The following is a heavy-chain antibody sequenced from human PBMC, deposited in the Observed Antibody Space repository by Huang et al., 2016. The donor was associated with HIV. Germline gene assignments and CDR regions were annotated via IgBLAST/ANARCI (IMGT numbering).Heavy chain of an antibody. CDR1: GFTFSDYY. D-gene: IGHD3-22*01. CDR3: ARHMIVVLRDAFDI. V-gene: IGHV3-11*01. J-gene: IGHJ3*02. CDR2: ISRSGSTK. Sequence: QVQLVESGGGLVKPGGSLRLSCAASGFTFSDYYMSWIRQAPGKGLVWVSCISRSGSTKYYADSGKGRFTISRDNAKNSLYLQMNSLRAEDTAVYYCARHMIVVLRDAFDIWGQGTMVTVSS.